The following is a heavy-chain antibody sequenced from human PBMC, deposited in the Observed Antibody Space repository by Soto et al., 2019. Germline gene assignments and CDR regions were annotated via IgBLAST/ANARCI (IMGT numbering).Heavy chain of an antibody. CDR3: ARDYYDSRGRTPYYYYGMDV. D-gene: IGHD3-22*01. CDR2: ISSSGSTI. V-gene: IGHV3-48*03. Sequence: PGGSLRLSCAASGFTFSSYEMNWFRQAPGKGLEWVSYISSSGSTIYYADSVKGRFTISRDNAKNSLYLQMNSLRDEDTAVYYCARDYYDSRGRTPYYYYGMDVWGQGTTVTVSS. J-gene: IGHJ6*02. CDR1: GFTFSSYE.